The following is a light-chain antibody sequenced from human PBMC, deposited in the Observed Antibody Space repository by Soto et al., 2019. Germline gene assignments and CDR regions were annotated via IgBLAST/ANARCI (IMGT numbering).Light chain of an antibody. Sequence: QSVLTQPASVSGAPGQRVTISCTGINSNIGAGYDVNWYQQLPGTAPKLLIYGNSNRPSGVPDRFSGSKSGTSASLAITGLQGEDEADYYCQSYDSSLSGLVFGTGTKLNVL. CDR2: GNS. CDR3: QSYDSSLSGLV. J-gene: IGLJ1*01. V-gene: IGLV1-40*01. CDR1: NSNIGAGYD.